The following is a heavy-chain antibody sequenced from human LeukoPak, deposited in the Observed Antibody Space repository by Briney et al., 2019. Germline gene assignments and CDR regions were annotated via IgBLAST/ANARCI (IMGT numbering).Heavy chain of an antibody. V-gene: IGHV4-31*03. CDR1: GGSISSGGYY. Sequence: SETLSLTCTVSGGSISSGGYYWSWIRQHPGKGLEWIGYIYYSGSTYYNPSLKSRVTISVDTSKNQFSLKLSSVTAADTAVYYCARDLGYCSSTSCYVPSRSWFDPWGQGTLVTVSS. D-gene: IGHD2-2*01. J-gene: IGHJ5*02. CDR2: IYYSGST. CDR3: ARDLGYCSSTSCYVPSRSWFDP.